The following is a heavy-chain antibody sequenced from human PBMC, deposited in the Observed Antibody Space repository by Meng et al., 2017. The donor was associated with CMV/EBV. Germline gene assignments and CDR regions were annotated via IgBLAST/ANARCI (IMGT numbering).Heavy chain of an antibody. CDR1: GFTFSSYS. Sequence: ETLSLTCAASGFTFSSYSMNWVRQAPGKGLEWVSSISSSSSYIYYADSVKGRFTISRDNAKNSLYLQMNSLRAEDTAVYYCARVGYSSSSYWGQGTLVTVSS. J-gene: IGHJ4*02. V-gene: IGHV3-21*01. CDR2: ISSSSSYI. CDR3: ARVGYSSSSY. D-gene: IGHD6-13*01.